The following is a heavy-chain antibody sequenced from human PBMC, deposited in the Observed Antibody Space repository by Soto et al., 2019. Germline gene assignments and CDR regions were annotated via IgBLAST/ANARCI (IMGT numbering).Heavy chain of an antibody. CDR2: IYYSGST. J-gene: IGHJ6*02. CDR1: GGSISSGGYY. Sequence: SETLSLTCTVSGGSISSGGYYWSWIRQHPGKGLEWIGYIYYSGSTYYNPSLKSRVTISVDTSKNQFSLKLSSVTAADTAVYYCASSLPYYDFWSGYYTGYYYYGMDVWGQGTTVTVS. CDR3: ASSLPYYDFWSGYYTGYYYYGMDV. V-gene: IGHV4-31*03. D-gene: IGHD3-3*01.